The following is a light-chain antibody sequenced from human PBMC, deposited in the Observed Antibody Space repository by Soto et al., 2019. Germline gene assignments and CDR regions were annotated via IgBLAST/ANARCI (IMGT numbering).Light chain of an antibody. J-gene: IGKJ1*01. Sequence: DIVMTQSPDSLAVSLGERATINCKSSQSVLYSSNNKNYLAWYQQKPGQPPKLLIYWASTRESGVPDRFSGSGSGTDFTLTISSLQAEDVAVYYCQPYYSTHPTLGQGTKVDIK. CDR3: QPYYSTHPT. V-gene: IGKV4-1*01. CDR1: QSVLYSSNNKNY. CDR2: WAS.